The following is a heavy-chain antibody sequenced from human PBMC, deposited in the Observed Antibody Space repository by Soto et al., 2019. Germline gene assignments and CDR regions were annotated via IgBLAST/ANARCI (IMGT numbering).Heavy chain of an antibody. J-gene: IGHJ5*02. CDR2: IDKSGTTR. D-gene: IGHD2-15*01. CDR3: ARDGCSGSNCLNWFDP. V-gene: IGHV3-48*04. CDR1: GFTFSSYG. Sequence: GGSLRLSCVGSGFTFSSYGMNWVRQGPGKGLEWLSSIDKSGTTRYYADSVKGRFTISRDNAKSSLYLQMNSLRAEDTAVYYCARDGCSGSNCLNWFDPWGQGTLVTVSS.